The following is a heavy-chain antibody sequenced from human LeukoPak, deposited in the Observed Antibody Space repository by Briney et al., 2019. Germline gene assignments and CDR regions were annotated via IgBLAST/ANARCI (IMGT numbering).Heavy chain of an antibody. Sequence: GGSLRLPCAASGFTFCSYDMQWLRQATEKGLEWVSAIGTAGDTYYPGSVKGRFTISRENAKHSLYLRMNRLRAGHRAVYYSARGPLNSGDWGFDYWGQGTLVTVSS. CDR3: ARGPLNSGDWGFDY. CDR1: GFTFCSYD. J-gene: IGHJ4*02. CDR2: IGTAGDT. D-gene: IGHD3-10*01. V-gene: IGHV3-13*04.